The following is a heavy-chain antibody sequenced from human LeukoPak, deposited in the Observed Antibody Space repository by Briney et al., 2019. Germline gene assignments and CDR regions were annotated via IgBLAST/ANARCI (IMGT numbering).Heavy chain of an antibody. V-gene: IGHV4-59*11. J-gene: IGHJ5*02. CDR2: IYYSGST. Sequence: SETLSLTCTVSGGSISSHYWSWIRQPPGNGLEWIGYIYYSGSTNYNPSLKSRVTISVDTSKNQFSLKLSSVTAADTAVYYCARLFGVVISSWFDPWGQGTLVTVSS. CDR3: ARLFGVVISSWFDP. CDR1: GGSISSHY. D-gene: IGHD3-3*01.